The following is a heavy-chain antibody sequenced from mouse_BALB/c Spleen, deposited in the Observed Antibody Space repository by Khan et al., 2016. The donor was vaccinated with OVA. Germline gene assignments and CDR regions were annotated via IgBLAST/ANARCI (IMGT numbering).Heavy chain of an antibody. CDR2: ITYSGST. V-gene: IGHV3-2*02. CDR3: VRGRAY. CDR1: GYSITSDYA. J-gene: IGHJ3*01. Sequence: EVQLQESGPGLVKPSQSLPLTCTVTGYSITSDYAWNWIRQFPGNKLEWMGYITYSGSTSKKPSLKSRISITRDTSKNQFFLQLNSVTTEDTATYYCVRGRAYWGQGTLVTVSA.